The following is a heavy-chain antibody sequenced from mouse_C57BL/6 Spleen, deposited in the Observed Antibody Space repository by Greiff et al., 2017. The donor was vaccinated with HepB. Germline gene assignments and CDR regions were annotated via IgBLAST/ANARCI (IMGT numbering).Heavy chain of an antibody. J-gene: IGHJ4*01. CDR1: GFTFSSYA. CDR3: ARDTPNAMDY. CDR2: ISDGGSYT. V-gene: IGHV5-4*01. Sequence: EVKVVESGGGLVKPGGSLKLSCAASGFTFSSYAMSWVRQTPEKRLEWVATISDGGSYTYYPDNVKGRFTISRDNAKNNLYLQMSHLKSEDTAMYYCARDTPNAMDYWGQGTSVTVSS.